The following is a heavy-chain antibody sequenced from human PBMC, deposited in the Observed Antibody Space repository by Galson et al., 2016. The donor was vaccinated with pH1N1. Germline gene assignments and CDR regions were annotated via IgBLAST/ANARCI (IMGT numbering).Heavy chain of an antibody. Sequence: PALVKPTQTLTLTCTVSGFSLATSGVGVGWIRQPPGKALEWLGDICWNDEKRYSPSLRNSLTITKDASKNQVGLTMTNVDPVDTATYFCAHRRSPYVDFCGGPNWFDSWGQGTLVIVSS. D-gene: IGHD3-3*01. CDR2: ICWNDEK. V-gene: IGHV2-5*01. J-gene: IGHJ5*01. CDR3: AHRRSPYVDFCGGPNWFDS. CDR1: GFSLATSGVG.